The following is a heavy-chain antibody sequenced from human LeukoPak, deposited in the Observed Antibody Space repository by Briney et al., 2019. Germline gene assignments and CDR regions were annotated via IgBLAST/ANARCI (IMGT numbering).Heavy chain of an antibody. Sequence: PGGSLRLSCAASGFTFSSYSMNWVRQAPGKGLEWVSYISSSSSTIYYADSVKGRFTISRDNAKNSLYLQMNSLRAEDTAVYYCAKSQKGYYYMDVWGKGTTVTISS. CDR2: ISSSSSTI. J-gene: IGHJ6*03. CDR1: GFTFSSYS. V-gene: IGHV3-48*01. CDR3: AKSQKGYYYMDV.